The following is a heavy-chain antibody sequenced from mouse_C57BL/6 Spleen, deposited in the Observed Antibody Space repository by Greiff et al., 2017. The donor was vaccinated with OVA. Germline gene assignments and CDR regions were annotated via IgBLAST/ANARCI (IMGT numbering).Heavy chain of an antibody. Sequence: VKLQESGAELVKPGASVKMSCKASGYTFTTYPIEWMKQNHGKSLEWIGNFHPYNDDTKYNEKFKGKATLTVEKSSSTVYLELSRLTSDDSAVYYCAIYGNYEGAMDYWGQGTSVTVSS. CDR2: FHPYNDDT. J-gene: IGHJ4*01. D-gene: IGHD2-1*01. CDR3: AIYGNYEGAMDY. V-gene: IGHV1-47*01. CDR1: GYTFTTYP.